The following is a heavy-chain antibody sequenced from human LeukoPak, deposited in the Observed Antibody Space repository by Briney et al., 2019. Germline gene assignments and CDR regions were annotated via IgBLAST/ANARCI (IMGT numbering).Heavy chain of an antibody. CDR2: INHSGST. CDR3: AREPRSSSGWSRGVDY. Sequence: NPSETLSLTCAVYGGSFSGYYWSWIRQPPGKGLEWIGEINHSGSTNYNPSLKSRVTISVDTSKNQFSLKLSSVTAADTAVYYCAREPRSSSGWSRGVDYWGQGTLVTVSS. V-gene: IGHV4-34*01. CDR1: GGSFSGYY. J-gene: IGHJ4*02. D-gene: IGHD6-19*01.